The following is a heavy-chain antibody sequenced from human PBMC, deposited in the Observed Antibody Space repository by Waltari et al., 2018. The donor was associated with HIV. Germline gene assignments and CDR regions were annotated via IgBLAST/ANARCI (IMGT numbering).Heavy chain of an antibody. CDR2: IYSGGST. V-gene: IGHV3-53*01. D-gene: IGHD2-2*01. CDR3: ARESVVPAASRPGGYFDY. J-gene: IGHJ4*02. Sequence: EVQLVESGGGLIQPGGSLRLSCAASGFTVSSNYMSGVRQAPGKGLEWVSVIYSGGSTYYADSVKGRFTISRDNSKNTLYLQMNSLRAEDTAVYYCARESVVPAASRPGGYFDYWGQGTLVTVSS. CDR1: GFTVSSNY.